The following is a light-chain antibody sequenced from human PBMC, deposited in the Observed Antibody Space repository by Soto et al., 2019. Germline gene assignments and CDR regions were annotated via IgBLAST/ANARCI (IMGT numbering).Light chain of an antibody. V-gene: IGKV1-33*01. J-gene: IGKJ4*01. Sequence: DIQMTQSQSSLSASVGDRVTITCQAIQDIINYLNWYQQKPGKAPKLLIYDASNLETGVPSRFSGSGSGTDFTFTISSLQPEDIATYYCQQLSSYPSTFGGGTKVDI. CDR1: QDIINY. CDR2: DAS. CDR3: QQLSSYPST.